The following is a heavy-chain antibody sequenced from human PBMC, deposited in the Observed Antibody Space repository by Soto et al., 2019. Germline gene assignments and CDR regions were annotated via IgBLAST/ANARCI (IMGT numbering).Heavy chain of an antibody. J-gene: IGHJ4*02. CDR1: GFTFSSYW. CDR3: GQSRGGHQVIFLA. D-gene: IGHD3-16*02. CDR2: INSDGSST. V-gene: IGHV3-74*01. Sequence: PGGSLRLSCSASGFTFSSYWMHWVRQSPVKGLVWVSRINSDGSSTSYADSVKGRFTISRDNAKNTLYLQMSSLSADDTAVYYCGQSRGGHQVIFLARAQG.